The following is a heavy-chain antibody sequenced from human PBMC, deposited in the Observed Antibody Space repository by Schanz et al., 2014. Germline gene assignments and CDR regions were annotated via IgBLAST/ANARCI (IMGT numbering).Heavy chain of an antibody. CDR1: GFTFDDYA. V-gene: IGHV3-9*01. CDR3: ARGHYGLDV. CDR2: ISWNSGSI. J-gene: IGHJ6*02. D-gene: IGHD3-10*01. Sequence: EVQLVESGGGLVQPGRSLRLSCAASGFTFDDYAMHWVRQAPGKGLEWVSGISWNSGSIGYADSVKGRFTISRDNAKNSLYLQMNSLRAEDTAVYYCARGHYGLDVWGPGTSVTVSS.